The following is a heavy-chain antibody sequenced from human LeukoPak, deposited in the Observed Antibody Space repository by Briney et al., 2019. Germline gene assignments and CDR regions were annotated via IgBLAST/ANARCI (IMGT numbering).Heavy chain of an antibody. J-gene: IGHJ6*02. CDR2: ISGSGGRT. Sequence: GGSLRLSCAASGFIVSSNYMSWVRQAPGKGLEWVSVISGSGGRTYYADSVKGRFTISRDNSKDTLYLQMNSLRAEDTAVYYCAKHLHSYYYGLDVWGQGTTVTVSS. D-gene: IGHD4-11*01. CDR1: GFIVSSNY. CDR3: AKHLHSYYYGLDV. V-gene: IGHV3-23*01.